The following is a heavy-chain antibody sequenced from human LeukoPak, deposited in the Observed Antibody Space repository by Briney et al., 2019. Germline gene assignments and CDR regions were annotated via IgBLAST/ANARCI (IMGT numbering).Heavy chain of an antibody. Sequence: GGSLRLSCAASGFTFSSYAMSWVRQAPGKGLEWVANIKQGGSELHYVDSVEGRFTISRDNAKSSLYLQMNSLRAEDTAVYFCTRDEWVAATLRWIYWGQGTLVTVSS. CDR2: IKQGGSEL. CDR1: GFTFSSYA. D-gene: IGHD2-15*01. CDR3: TRDEWVAATLRWIY. V-gene: IGHV3-7*01. J-gene: IGHJ4*02.